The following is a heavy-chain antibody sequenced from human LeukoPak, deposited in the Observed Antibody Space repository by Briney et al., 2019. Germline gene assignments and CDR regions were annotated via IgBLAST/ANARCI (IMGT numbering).Heavy chain of an antibody. V-gene: IGHV3-48*04. CDR3: ARSGTTYYYDSGSRI. J-gene: IGHJ3*02. Sequence: GGSLRLSCEASGFTFSSYSMNWVRQAPGKGLEWVSFISGSSSVIHYADSVKGRFTISRDNAKNSLYLQMNSLRAEDTAVYYCARSGTTYYYDSGSRIWGQGTMVTVSS. CDR2: ISGSSSVI. D-gene: IGHD3-22*01. CDR1: GFTFSSYS.